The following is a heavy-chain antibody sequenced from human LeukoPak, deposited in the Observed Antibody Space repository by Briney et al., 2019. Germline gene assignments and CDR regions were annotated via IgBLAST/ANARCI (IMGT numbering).Heavy chain of an antibody. CDR1: GATVSSDY. D-gene: IGHD3-3*01. Sequence: PGGSLRLSCVASGATVSSDYMSWVRQPPGKGLEWVSGISGSGDNTYYADSVKGRFTISRDNSKNTLYLQMNSLRAEDTAVYYCAKDYDFWSGYLYFDYWGQGTLVTVSS. J-gene: IGHJ4*02. V-gene: IGHV3-23*01. CDR3: AKDYDFWSGYLYFDY. CDR2: ISGSGDNT.